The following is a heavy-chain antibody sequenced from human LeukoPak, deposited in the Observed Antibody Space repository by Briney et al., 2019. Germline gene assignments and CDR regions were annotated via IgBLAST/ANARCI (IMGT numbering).Heavy chain of an antibody. CDR1: GGSISSHY. Sequence: SETLSLTCTVSGGSISSHYWSWIRQPPGKGLEWIGYIYYSGSTNYNPSLKSRVTISVDTSNNHFSLQLISVTAAEEAVYYCARGRIYYYGSGSYRTYYFDYSGQGTLVTVSS. CDR2: IYYSGST. CDR3: ARGRIYYYGSGSYRTYYFDY. V-gene: IGHV4-59*11. J-gene: IGHJ4*02. D-gene: IGHD3-10*01.